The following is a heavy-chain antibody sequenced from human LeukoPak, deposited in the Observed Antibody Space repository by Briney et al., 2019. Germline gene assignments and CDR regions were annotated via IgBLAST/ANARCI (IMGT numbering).Heavy chain of an antibody. CDR3: ARGRRIVVLPGRGYFDL. V-gene: IGHV4-59*08. J-gene: IGHJ2*01. Sequence: PSETLSLTCTVSGGSISSYYWSWIRQPPGKGLEWVGYIYYSGSTNYNPSLKSRVTISVDTSKNPFSLKLSSVTAADTAMYYCARGRRIVVLPGRGYFDLWGRGTLVTVSS. CDR1: GGSISSYY. CDR2: IYYSGST. D-gene: IGHD4/OR15-4a*01.